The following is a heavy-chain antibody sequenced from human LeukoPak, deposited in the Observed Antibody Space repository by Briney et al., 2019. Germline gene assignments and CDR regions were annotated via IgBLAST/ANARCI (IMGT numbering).Heavy chain of an antibody. V-gene: IGHV3-30*02. J-gene: IGHJ4*02. CDR1: GFTFSSYG. CDR3: VKDIRRGYNFGYDQFAY. D-gene: IGHD5-18*01. Sequence: GGSLRLSCAASGFTFSSYGMHWVRQAPGKGLEWVAFIRYDGSNKYYADSVKGRFTISRDNSKNTLYLQMNSLRAEDTAVYYCVKDIRRGYNFGYDQFAYWGQGTLVTVSS. CDR2: IRYDGSNK.